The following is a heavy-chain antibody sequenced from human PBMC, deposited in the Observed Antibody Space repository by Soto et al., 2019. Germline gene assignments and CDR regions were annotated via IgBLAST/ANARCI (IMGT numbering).Heavy chain of an antibody. CDR3: ARGISVYCSGGSCYSGVDLMGINWFDP. V-gene: IGHV1-3*01. J-gene: IGHJ5*02. CDR1: GYTFTIYA. CDR2: INAGNGNT. D-gene: IGHD2-15*01. Sequence: ASVKGSYKSSGYTFTIYAMHCLRQAPGQRLEWMGWINAGNGNTKYSQKFQGRVTITRDTSASTAYMELSSLRSEDTAVYYCARGISVYCSGGSCYSGVDLMGINWFDPWGQGTLVTVSS.